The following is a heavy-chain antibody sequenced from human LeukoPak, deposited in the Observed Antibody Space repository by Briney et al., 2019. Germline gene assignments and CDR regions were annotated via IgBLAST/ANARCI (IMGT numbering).Heavy chain of an antibody. D-gene: IGHD2/OR15-2a*01. CDR2: IYADGTT. Sequence: GGSLRLSCAASGFTVSSSYMSWVRQAPGKGLEWVSVIYADGTTHYADSVKGRFTISKDTSQNTVYLQMNSLRPEDTAVYYCATEYDNLDDYFDYWGQGTLVIVSS. V-gene: IGHV3-66*02. CDR3: ATEYDNLDDYFDY. J-gene: IGHJ4*02. CDR1: GFTVSSSY.